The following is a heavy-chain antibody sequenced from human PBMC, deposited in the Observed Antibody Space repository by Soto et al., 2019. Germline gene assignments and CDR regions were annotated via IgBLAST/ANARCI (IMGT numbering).Heavy chain of an antibody. CDR1: GFTFGDYA. J-gene: IGHJ6*03. D-gene: IGHD2-15*01. CDR3: AKVAVTGPLFYYYYIDV. Sequence: EVQRVESGGGLVQPGRTLGLSCAASGFTFGDYAMHWFRQAPGKGLEWVSGISWNSATIAYADSVKGRFTISRNNAQKSLYLQMKALTTDDTALYYCAKVAVTGPLFYYYYIDVWGQGTTVTVSS. V-gene: IGHV3-9*01. CDR2: ISWNSATI.